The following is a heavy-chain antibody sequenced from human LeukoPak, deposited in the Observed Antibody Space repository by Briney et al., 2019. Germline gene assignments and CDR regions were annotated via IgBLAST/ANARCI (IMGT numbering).Heavy chain of an antibody. CDR2: IYYSGST. D-gene: IGHD6-6*01. Sequence: SETLSLTCTVSGGSISSYYWSWIRQPPGKGLEWIGYIYYSGSTNYNPPLKSRVTISVDTSKNQFSLKLSSVTAADTAVYYCARDDGSSPLDYWGQGTLVTVSS. V-gene: IGHV4-59*01. CDR1: GGSISSYY. CDR3: ARDDGSSPLDY. J-gene: IGHJ4*02.